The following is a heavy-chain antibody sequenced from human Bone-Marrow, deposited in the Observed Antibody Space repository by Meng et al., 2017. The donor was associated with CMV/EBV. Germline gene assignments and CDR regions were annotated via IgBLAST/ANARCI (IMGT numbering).Heavy chain of an antibody. D-gene: IGHD1-7*01. V-gene: IGHV3-48*03. J-gene: IGHJ6*02. CDR3: ARDFNWNYGYGMDV. Sequence: GESLKISCAASGFTFSSYEMNWVRQAPGKGLEWVSYISSSGSTIYYADSVKGRFTISRDNAKNSLYLQMNSLRAEDTAVYYCARDFNWNYGYGMDVWGQGTTVTGSS. CDR1: GFTFSSYE. CDR2: ISSSGSTI.